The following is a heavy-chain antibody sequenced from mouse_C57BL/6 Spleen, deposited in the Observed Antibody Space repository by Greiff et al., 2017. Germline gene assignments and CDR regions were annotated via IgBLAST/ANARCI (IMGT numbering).Heavy chain of an antibody. CDR3: ARAPDGYWYFDV. J-gene: IGHJ1*03. Sequence: EVKLMESGGGLVQSGRSLRLSCATSGFTFSDFYMEWVRQAPGKGLEWIAASRNKANDYTTEYSASVKGRFIVSRDTSQSILYLQMNALRAEDTAIYYCARAPDGYWYFDVWGTGTTVTVSS. D-gene: IGHD2-3*01. V-gene: IGHV7-1*01. CDR2: SRNKANDYTT. CDR1: GFTFSDFY.